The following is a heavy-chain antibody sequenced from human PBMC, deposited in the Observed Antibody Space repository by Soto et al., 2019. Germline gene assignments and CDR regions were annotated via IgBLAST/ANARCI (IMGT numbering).Heavy chain of an antibody. J-gene: IGHJ6*02. Sequence: GGSLRLSCAASGFTFSSYAMSWVRQAPGKGLEWVSAISGSGGSTYYADSVKGRFTISRDNSKNTLYLQMNSLRAEDTAVYYCAKYIHGMVPTKRWYGMDVWGQGTTVTVSS. V-gene: IGHV3-23*01. CDR3: AKYIHGMVPTKRWYGMDV. CDR2: ISGSGGST. D-gene: IGHD3-10*01. CDR1: GFTFSSYA.